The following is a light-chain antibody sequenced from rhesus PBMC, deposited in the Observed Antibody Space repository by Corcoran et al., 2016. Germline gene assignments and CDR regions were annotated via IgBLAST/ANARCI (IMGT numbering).Light chain of an antibody. CDR2: DAS. CDR3: QQRNSYPFT. Sequence: DIQLTQSPSSLSASVGDRVTITCRASQGISSYLAWYQQKPGKAPKLLIYDASNLQSGVPSRFSGSGSGTDFTLPLSSLQPEDFAVYYCQQRNSYPFTFGPGTKLDIK. J-gene: IGKJ3*01. CDR1: QGISSY. V-gene: IGKV1-38*01.